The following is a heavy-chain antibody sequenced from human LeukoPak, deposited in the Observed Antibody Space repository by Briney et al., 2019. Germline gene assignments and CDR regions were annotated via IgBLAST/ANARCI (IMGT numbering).Heavy chain of an antibody. CDR1: GGSISSSGYY. V-gene: IGHV4-39*02. CDR2: IYYSGST. Sequence: PSETLSLTCTVSGGSISSSGYYWGWIRQPPGRGLEWIASIYYSGSTYYNPSLKSRVAISKDTSKNQFSLRMSSVTAADTAVYYCARDAGIAAAGIPGIDYWGQGTLVTVSS. J-gene: IGHJ4*02. CDR3: ARDAGIAAAGIPGIDY. D-gene: IGHD6-13*01.